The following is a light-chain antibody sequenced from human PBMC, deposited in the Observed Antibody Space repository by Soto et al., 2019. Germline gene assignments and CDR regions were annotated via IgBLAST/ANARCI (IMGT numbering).Light chain of an antibody. CDR1: SSNIGAVYD. Sequence: QSVLTQPPSVSGAPGQRVTISCTGSSSNIGAVYDVHWYQQLPGRAPKLLIYGNSNRPSGVPDRFSGSKSGSSASLAITGLQAEDEAHYHCQPYDNRLGGVVFGGGTKLTV. J-gene: IGLJ2*01. V-gene: IGLV1-40*01. CDR2: GNS. CDR3: QPYDNRLGGVV.